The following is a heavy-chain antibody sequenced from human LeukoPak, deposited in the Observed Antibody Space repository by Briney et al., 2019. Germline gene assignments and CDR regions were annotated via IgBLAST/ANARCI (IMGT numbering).Heavy chain of an antibody. D-gene: IGHD6-13*01. CDR2: IKQDGSEK. CDR3: ARGSSPIDY. Sequence: PGGSLRLSCAASGFTFSRYWMNWVRQAPGKGLEWVANIKQDGSEKYYVDAVKGRFTISRDNAKNSLYLQMNSLSAEDTAVYYCARGSSPIDYWAREPWSPSPQ. J-gene: IGHJ4*02. V-gene: IGHV3-7*04. CDR1: GFTFSRYW.